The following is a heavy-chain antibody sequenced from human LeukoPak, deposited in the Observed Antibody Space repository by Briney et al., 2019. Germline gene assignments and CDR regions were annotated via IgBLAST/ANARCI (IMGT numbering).Heavy chain of an antibody. CDR3: AADNQQITV. J-gene: IGHJ4*02. CDR2: IVVGSGNT. Sequence: SVKVSCKASGFTFTNSAMQWVRQARGQRLEWIGWIVVGSGNTNYAQKFQERVTITRDMSTSTAYMELSSLRSEDTAVYYCAADNQQITVWGQGTLVTVSS. CDR1: GFTFTNSA. V-gene: IGHV1-58*02. D-gene: IGHD5-24*01.